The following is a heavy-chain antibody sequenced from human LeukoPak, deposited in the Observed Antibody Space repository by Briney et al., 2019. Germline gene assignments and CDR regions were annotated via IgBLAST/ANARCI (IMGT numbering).Heavy chain of an antibody. CDR3: AKQRSEVVVAATNY. V-gene: IGHV3-23*01. CDR2: ITGGGDTT. CDR1: GFTFSSYA. Sequence: GGSPRLSCAASGFTFSSYAMTWVRQAPGKGLEWVSSITGGGDTTYYADSVRGRFTISRDNSKNTLSVQMNGLRAEDTAVYYCAKQRSEVVVAATNYWGQGTLVTVSS. D-gene: IGHD2-15*01. J-gene: IGHJ4*02.